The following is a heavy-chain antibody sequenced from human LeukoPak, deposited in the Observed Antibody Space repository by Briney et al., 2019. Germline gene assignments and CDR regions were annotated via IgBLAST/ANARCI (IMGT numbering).Heavy chain of an antibody. CDR3: ARDLDYSSGWYI. CDR1: GYTFTGYY. J-gene: IGHJ4*02. CDR2: INPNSGGT. Sequence: ASVKVSCKASGYTFTGYYMHWVRQAPGQGLEWMGWINPNSGGTNYAQKFQGRVTMTRDTSINTAYMELSRLRSDDTAVYYCARDLDYSSGWYIWGQGTLVTVSS. D-gene: IGHD6-19*01. V-gene: IGHV1-2*02.